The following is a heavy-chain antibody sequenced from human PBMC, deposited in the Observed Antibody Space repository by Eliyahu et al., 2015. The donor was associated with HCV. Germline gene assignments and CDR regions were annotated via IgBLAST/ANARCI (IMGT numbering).Heavy chain of an antibody. D-gene: IGHD7-27*01. CDR1: XFXFXTXA. CDR2: ISGSGGST. CDR3: AKGPQLGIFVGYWYFDL. Sequence: EVQLLESGGGLVQPGGSLXLSCXASXFXFXTXAMSWVRQAPGKGLEXVSAISGSGGSTYYADSVKGRFTISRDNSKNTLYLQMNSLRAEDTAIYYCAKGPQLGIFVGYWYFDLWGRGTLVTVSS. J-gene: IGHJ2*01. V-gene: IGHV3-23*01.